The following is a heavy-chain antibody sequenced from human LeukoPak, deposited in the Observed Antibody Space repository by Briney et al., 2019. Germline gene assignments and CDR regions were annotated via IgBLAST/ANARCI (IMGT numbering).Heavy chain of an antibody. Sequence: SVKVSCKASGGTFSNYAISWVRQAPGQGLEWMGGIIPIFGTANYAQKFRGRVTITADKSTRTAYMELSSLRSEDTAVYYCARHGRIGGGSFDPWGQGTLVTVSS. D-gene: IGHD3-16*01. J-gene: IGHJ5*02. CDR2: IIPIFGTA. CDR1: GGTFSNYA. CDR3: ARHGRIGGGSFDP. V-gene: IGHV1-69*06.